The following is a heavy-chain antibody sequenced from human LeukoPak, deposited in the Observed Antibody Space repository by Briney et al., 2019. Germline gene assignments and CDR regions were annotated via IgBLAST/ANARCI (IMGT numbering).Heavy chain of an antibody. CDR2: IYSGGST. CDR3: SRDSGPYSSSWYGY. D-gene: IGHD6-13*01. CDR1: GFTVSSNY. V-gene: IGHV3-53*01. Sequence: PGGSLRLSCAASGFTVSSNYMSWVRQAPGKGLEWVSVIYSGGSTYYADSVKGRFTISRDNSKNTLYLQMNSLRAEDTAVYYCSRDSGPYSSSWYGYWGQGTLVTVS. J-gene: IGHJ4*02.